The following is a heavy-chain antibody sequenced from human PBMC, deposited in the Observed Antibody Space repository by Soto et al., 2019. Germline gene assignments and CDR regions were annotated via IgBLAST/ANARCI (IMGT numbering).Heavy chain of an antibody. Sequence: SENLSLTCSLSGASITSTTYFWAWIRQPPGKGLEWVGSIYYSGKTQYNPSLKSRTTISVDRSRNQFSLQVRSVTAADTAVYYCAKKLPRTGRFDYWGQGTVVTVSS. D-gene: IGHD6-6*01. CDR1: GASITSTTYF. CDR2: IYYSGKT. V-gene: IGHV4-39*01. J-gene: IGHJ4*02. CDR3: AKKLPRTGRFDY.